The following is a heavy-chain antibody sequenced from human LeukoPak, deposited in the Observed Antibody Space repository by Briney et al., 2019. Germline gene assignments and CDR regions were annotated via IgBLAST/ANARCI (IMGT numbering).Heavy chain of an antibody. D-gene: IGHD6-19*01. CDR3: ARALSGWYFVGYYFDY. CDR1: GGSISSGDYY. CDR2: IYYSGST. Sequence: SETLSLTCTVSGGSISSGDYYWSWIRQPPGTGLEWIVYIYYSGSTYYNPSLKSRVTISVDTSKNQFSLKLSSVTAADTAVYYCARALSGWYFVGYYFDYWGQGTLVTVSS. V-gene: IGHV4-30-4*01. J-gene: IGHJ4*02.